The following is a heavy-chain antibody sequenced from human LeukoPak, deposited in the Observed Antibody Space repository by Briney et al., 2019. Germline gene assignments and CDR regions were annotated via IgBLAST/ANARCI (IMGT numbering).Heavy chain of an antibody. Sequence: GGSLRLSCAASGFTFSSYSMNWVRQAPGKGLEWVSYISSSSSTIYYADSVKGRFTISRDNAKNSLYLQMNSLRAEDTAVYYCARGSLAGYYYGMDVWGQGTTVTVSS. CDR1: GFTFSSYS. V-gene: IGHV3-48*04. J-gene: IGHJ6*02. D-gene: IGHD6-19*01. CDR3: ARGSLAGYYYGMDV. CDR2: ISSSSSTI.